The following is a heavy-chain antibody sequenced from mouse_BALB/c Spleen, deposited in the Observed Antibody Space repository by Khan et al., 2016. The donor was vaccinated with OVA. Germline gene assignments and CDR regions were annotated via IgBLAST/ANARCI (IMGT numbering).Heavy chain of an antibody. J-gene: IGHJ4*01. CDR3: ARAYYRYDGYDAMDF. CDR2: IWAGGGT. V-gene: IGHV2-6-4*01. Sequence: VQLQESGPGLVAPSQSLSITCTVSGFSLSSYNIHWVRQPPGKGLEWLGMIWAGGGTAYNSTLNSRLNISKDNSKCQVFFKMNSLQTDDTAMDYCARAYYRYDGYDAMDFWGQGTSVTVSS. CDR1: GFSLSSYN. D-gene: IGHD2-14*01.